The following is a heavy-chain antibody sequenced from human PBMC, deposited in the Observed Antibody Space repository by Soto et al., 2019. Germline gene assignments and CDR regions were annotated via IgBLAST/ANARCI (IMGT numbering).Heavy chain of an antibody. CDR1: GGSFSGYY. CDR3: ARCMTTVTKYYFDY. CDR2: INHSGST. J-gene: IGHJ4*02. Sequence: QVQLQQWGAGLLKPSETLSLTCAVYGGSFSGYYWSWIRQPPGKGLEWIGEINHSGSTNYNPSLKSRVTISVDTSKNQFSLKLSSVTAADTAVYYCARCMTTVTKYYFDYWGQGTLVTVSS. D-gene: IGHD4-17*01. V-gene: IGHV4-34*01.